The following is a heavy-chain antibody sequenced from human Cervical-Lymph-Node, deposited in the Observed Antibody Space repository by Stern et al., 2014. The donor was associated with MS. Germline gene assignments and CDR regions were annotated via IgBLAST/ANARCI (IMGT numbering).Heavy chain of an antibody. CDR2: IVPIFGRT. D-gene: IGHD1-1*01. CDR1: GGTLSNYA. V-gene: IGHV1-69*12. J-gene: IGHJ5*02. Sequence: QDQLVQSGAEVKKPGSSVKVSCKASGGTLSNYAISWLRQAPGQGLEWMGGIVPIFGRTNYAQKFQGRVTITADESANTAYMEMSSLTSEDTAIYYCATGERKYNWFDPWGQGTLVTVSA. CDR3: ATGERKYNWFDP.